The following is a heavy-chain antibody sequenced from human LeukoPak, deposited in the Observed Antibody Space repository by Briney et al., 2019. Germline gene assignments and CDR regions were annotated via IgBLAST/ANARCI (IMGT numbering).Heavy chain of an antibody. CDR2: IYYSGST. CDR1: GGSISSYY. CDR3: ASATVAGVFDY. Sequence: PSETLSLTCTVSGGSISSYYWSWVRQPPGKGLEWIGYIYYSGSTNYNPSLKSRVTISVDTSKNQFSLKLSSVTAADTAVYYCASATVAGVFDYWGQGTLVTVSS. V-gene: IGHV4-59*12. J-gene: IGHJ4*02. D-gene: IGHD6-19*01.